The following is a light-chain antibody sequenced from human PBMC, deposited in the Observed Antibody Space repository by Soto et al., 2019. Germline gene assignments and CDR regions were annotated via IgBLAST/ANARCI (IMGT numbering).Light chain of an antibody. CDR2: TFS. V-gene: IGKV1-12*01. CDR3: LQVANFPRT. Sequence: DIQMTQSPSSVSASIGDRVTITCRASQDIDRLLAWLQQKPGKAPRLLTQTFSTLQVGVPARFSGSGSGTEFTLTISSLDPDDFATYYCLQVANFPRTFGQGTTVDLK. CDR1: QDIDRL. J-gene: IGKJ1*01.